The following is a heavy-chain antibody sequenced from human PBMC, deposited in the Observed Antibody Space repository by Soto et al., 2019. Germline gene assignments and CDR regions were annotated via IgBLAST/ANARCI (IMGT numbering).Heavy chain of an antibody. CDR3: ARHNREGTLTPFRWLAP. CDR2: INPADSTV. V-gene: IGHV5-51*01. D-gene: IGHD5-12*01. CDR1: GCRFTSNW. Sequence: GESLKISCKGSGCRFTSNWIGWVRHMPGKGLEWMGIINPADSTVRYSPSFQDQVTISADKSTSTAYLQWSSLKASDTAVYHCARHNREGTLTPFRWLAPWGHGTQVTVSS. J-gene: IGHJ5*02.